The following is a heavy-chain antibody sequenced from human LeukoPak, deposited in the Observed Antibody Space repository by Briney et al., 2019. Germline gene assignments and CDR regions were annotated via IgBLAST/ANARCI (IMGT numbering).Heavy chain of an antibody. CDR2: INPNSGGT. D-gene: IGHD6-13*01. Sequence: ASVKVSCKASGYTFTGYYMHWVRQAPGQGLEWMGWINPNSGGTNYAQKFQGRVTMTRDTSISTAYMELSRLRSDDTAVYCCARGGSWYDNWFDPWGQGTLVTVSS. CDR3: ARGGSWYDNWFDP. J-gene: IGHJ5*02. V-gene: IGHV1-2*02. CDR1: GYTFTGYY.